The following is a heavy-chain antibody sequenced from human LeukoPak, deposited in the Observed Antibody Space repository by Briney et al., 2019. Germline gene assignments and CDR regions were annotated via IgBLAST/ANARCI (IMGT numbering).Heavy chain of an antibody. J-gene: IGHJ5*02. D-gene: IGHD3-22*01. CDR3: NRDNYYYDSSGYHYWFDP. CDR1: GFTFGDYA. V-gene: IGHV3-49*04. CDR2: IRSKVYGGTT. Sequence: PGGSLRLSCTASGFTFGDYAMSWVRQAPGKGLEWVGFIRSKVYGGTTEYAASVKGRFTISRDDSKSIAYLQMNSLKTEDTAVYYCNRDNYYYDSSGYHYWFDPWGQGNLVTVPS.